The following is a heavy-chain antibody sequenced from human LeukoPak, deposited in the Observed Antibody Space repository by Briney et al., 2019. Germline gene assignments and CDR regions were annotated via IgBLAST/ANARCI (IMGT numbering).Heavy chain of an antibody. J-gene: IGHJ5*02. D-gene: IGHD3-16*01. V-gene: IGHV6-1*01. CDR3: AVGTGGGVNWFDP. CDR1: RDIVSSNSAA. CDR2: TYYRSKWYS. Sequence: SQTLSLTCAISRDIVSSNSAAWNWIRQSPSRGLEWLGRTYYRSKWYSDYAVSVKSRITINPDTSKNQFSLQLNSVTPEDTAVYYCAVGTGGGVNWFDPWGQGTLVTVSS.